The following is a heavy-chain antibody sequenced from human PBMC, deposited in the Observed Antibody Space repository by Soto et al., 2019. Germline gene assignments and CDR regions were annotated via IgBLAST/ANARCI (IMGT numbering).Heavy chain of an antibody. V-gene: IGHV3-30*03. CDR1: GFTFSSYG. Sequence: QVQLVESGGGVVQPGRSLRLSCAASGFTFSSYGMHWVRQAPGKGLEWVAVISYDGSNKYYADTVKGRFTISRDNSTNTLYLQMNSRRAEDTAVYYCATSSSGWYGVSDYWGQGTLVTVSS. J-gene: IGHJ4*02. CDR3: ATSSSGWYGVSDY. D-gene: IGHD6-19*01. CDR2: ISYDGSNK.